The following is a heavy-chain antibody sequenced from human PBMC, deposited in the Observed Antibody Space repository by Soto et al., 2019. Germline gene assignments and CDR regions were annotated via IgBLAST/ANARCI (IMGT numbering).Heavy chain of an antibody. Sequence: PSETLSLTCSVSGGSISTSRSYWAWIRQPPGKGLEWLANIFYSGSTFYNPSLASRVSVSVDTSKNQFSLKLRSVTAADTAVYYCARGRSTAMVTGGVLYCYYYGMDVWGQGTTVTVSS. CDR1: GGSISTSRSY. CDR3: ARGRSTAMVTGGVLYCYYYGMDV. V-gene: IGHV4-39*01. J-gene: IGHJ6*02. D-gene: IGHD5-18*01. CDR2: IFYSGST.